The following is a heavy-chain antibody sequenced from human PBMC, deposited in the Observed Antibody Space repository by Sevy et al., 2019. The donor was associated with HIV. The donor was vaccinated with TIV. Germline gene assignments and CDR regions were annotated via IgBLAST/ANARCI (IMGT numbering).Heavy chain of an antibody. Sequence: GGSLRLSCAASGFTLSSYGMHWVRQAPGKGLEWVAVIRYDGSNKYYADSVKGRFTISRDNSKNTLYLQMNSLRAEGTAVYYCARDRLGITISAEWGGGMDVWGQGTTVTVSS. CDR3: ARDRLGITISAEWGGGMDV. D-gene: IGHD3-3*01. V-gene: IGHV3-33*01. J-gene: IGHJ6*02. CDR2: IRYDGSNK. CDR1: GFTLSSYG.